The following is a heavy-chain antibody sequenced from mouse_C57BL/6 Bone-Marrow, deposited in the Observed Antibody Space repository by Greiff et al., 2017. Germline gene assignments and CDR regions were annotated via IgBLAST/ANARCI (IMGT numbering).Heavy chain of an antibody. D-gene: IGHD1-1*01. V-gene: IGHV14-4*01. J-gene: IGHJ3*01. Sequence: EVQLQQSGAELVRPGASVKLSCTASGFNIKDDYMHWVKQRPEQGLEWIGWIDPENGDTEYASKFQGKATITADTSSNTAYLQLSSLTSEDTAVYYCNHYYGSSYGAYWGRGTLVTVSA. CDR2: IDPENGDT. CDR3: NHYYGSSYGAY. CDR1: GFNIKDDY.